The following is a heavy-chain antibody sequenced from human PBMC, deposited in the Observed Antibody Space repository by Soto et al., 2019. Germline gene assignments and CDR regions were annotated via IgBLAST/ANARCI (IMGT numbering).Heavy chain of an antibody. Sequence: SETLSLTCTVSGGSINNYYWSWIRQPPGKGLEWIGFIYYSRSTNYNPSLKSRVSVSVDTSKNQLSLKLTSMTVADTAVYYCARGALTTYFDYWGQGTLVTVSS. CDR3: ARGALTTYFDY. J-gene: IGHJ4*02. CDR2: IYYSRST. CDR1: GGSINNYY. V-gene: IGHV4-59*01.